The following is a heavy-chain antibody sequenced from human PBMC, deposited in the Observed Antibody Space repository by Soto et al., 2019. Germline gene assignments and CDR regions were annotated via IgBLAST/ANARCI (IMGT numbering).Heavy chain of an antibody. D-gene: IGHD2-15*01. CDR2: IIPMFGTA. CDR1: GGTFSTYA. J-gene: IGHJ4*02. V-gene: IGHV1-69*13. CDR3: ARYSEVRLFDS. Sequence: GASVKVSCKAPGGTFSTYAISWVRQAPGQGLEWMGGIIPMFGTANYAQRFQDRVTITADESTNTVYMELSSLRSEDTAVYYCARYSEVRLFDSWGQGTLVTVSS.